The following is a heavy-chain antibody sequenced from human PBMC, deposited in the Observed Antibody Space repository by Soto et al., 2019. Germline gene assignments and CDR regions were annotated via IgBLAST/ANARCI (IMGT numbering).Heavy chain of an antibody. CDR3: TRYTYSNRYSYFGMDV. J-gene: IGHJ6*02. CDR1: GFTFADYA. D-gene: IGHD4-4*01. V-gene: IGHV3-49*03. Sequence: GGCLRLSCTGSGFTFADYAMSWSRQAPGKGLEWVGVIRSKASGETTDYAASVKGRFTMFRDDSKSIAYLQTSSLQTKGTGVYYCTRYTYSNRYSYFGMDVWGHGTMVTVSS. CDR2: IRSKASGETT.